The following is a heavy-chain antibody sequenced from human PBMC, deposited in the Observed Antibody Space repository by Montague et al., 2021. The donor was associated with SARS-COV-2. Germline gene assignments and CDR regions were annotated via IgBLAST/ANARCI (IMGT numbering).Heavy chain of an antibody. CDR3: ARGDATPWFDP. V-gene: IGHV4-34*01. CDR1: GGSFSGYY. Sequence: SETLSLTCAVYGGSFSGYYWNWIRQPPGKGLQWIGDINHRGSTNYHPSLKSRVTISVDTSKNQFSLKLRSATAADTAVYYCARGDATPWFDPWGQGTLVTVSS. J-gene: IGHJ5*02. CDR2: INHRGST.